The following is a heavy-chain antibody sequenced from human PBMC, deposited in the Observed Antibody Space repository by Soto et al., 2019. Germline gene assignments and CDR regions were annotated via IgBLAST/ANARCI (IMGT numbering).Heavy chain of an antibody. J-gene: IGHJ6*02. Sequence: QVQLVQSGAEVKKPGASVKLSCKASGYTFSSFAMHWVRQAPGQGLEWVGWINAGNGNTKSSQKFQDRLTITRDTSASTVYRDLRSLTSEDTAVYYCARGGNIVVVVADYGMDVWGQGTTVTVSS. CDR3: ARGGNIVVVVADYGMDV. CDR2: INAGNGNT. D-gene: IGHD2-15*01. CDR1: GYTFSSFA. V-gene: IGHV1-3*01.